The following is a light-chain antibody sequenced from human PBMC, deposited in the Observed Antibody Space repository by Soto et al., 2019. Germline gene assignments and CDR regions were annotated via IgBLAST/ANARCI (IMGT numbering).Light chain of an antibody. CDR2: DAS. J-gene: IGKJ1*01. CDR3: QQYGSTPRT. CDR1: QSVITY. V-gene: IGKV3-20*01. Sequence: EIVLTQSPATLSLSPGERATLSCRASQSVITYLGWYQQKPGQAPRLLIYDASRRATGIPDRFSGSGSGTDFTLTISRLEPEDFAVYYCQQYGSTPRTFGQGTKVDIK.